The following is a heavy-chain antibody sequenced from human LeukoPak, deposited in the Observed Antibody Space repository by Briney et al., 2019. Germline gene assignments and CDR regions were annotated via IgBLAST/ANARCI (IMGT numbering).Heavy chain of an antibody. CDR2: ISYDGSNK. CDR1: GFTFSSYA. Sequence: GGSLRLSCAASGFTFSSYAMHWVRQAPGKGLEWVAAISYDGSNKYYADSVKGRFTISRDNSKNTLYLQMNSLRAEDTAVYYCARGVAAAVYSWFDPWGQGTLVTVSS. V-gene: IGHV3-30-3*01. CDR3: ARGVAAAVYSWFDP. D-gene: IGHD6-13*01. J-gene: IGHJ5*02.